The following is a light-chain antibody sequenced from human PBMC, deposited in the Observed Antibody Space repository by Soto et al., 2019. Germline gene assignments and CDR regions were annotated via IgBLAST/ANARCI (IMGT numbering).Light chain of an antibody. J-gene: IGKJ1*01. Sequence: DIVITQSPLSLPVTPGEPASISCSSSQSLLHSNGYNYLDWYLQKPGQSPQLLIYLGSNRASGVPDRFSGSGSGTDFTLKISRVEAEDVGVYYCMQALQTQWTFGQGTKV. V-gene: IGKV2-28*01. CDR3: MQALQTQWT. CDR1: QSLLHSNGYNY. CDR2: LGS.